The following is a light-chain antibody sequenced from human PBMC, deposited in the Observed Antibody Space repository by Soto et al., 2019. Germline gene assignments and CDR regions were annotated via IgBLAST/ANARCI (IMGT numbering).Light chain of an antibody. Sequence: QSALTQPAPVSGSPGQSITISCPGTSSDVGGYNYVSCYQQHPGKAPKLIIYDVSNRPSGISNRFSGSKSGNTASLTISGLQAEDEADYYCSSYTSSSTYVFGSGTKLTVL. V-gene: IGLV2-14*01. J-gene: IGLJ1*01. CDR2: DVS. CDR1: SSDVGGYNY. CDR3: SSYTSSSTYV.